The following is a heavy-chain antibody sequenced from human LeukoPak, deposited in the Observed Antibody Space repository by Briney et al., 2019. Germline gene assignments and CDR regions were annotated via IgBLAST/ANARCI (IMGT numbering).Heavy chain of an antibody. CDR3: ARDHSGSYYYYYYMDV. Sequence: GGSLRLSCAASGFTFRTSGMNWVRQAPGKGLEWVSYISSSGTTISYAQSVKGRFTITRDNAQNSVYLQMNSLRAEDTAVYYCARDHSGSYYYYYYMDVWGKGTTVTVSS. CDR1: GFTFRTSG. CDR2: ISSSGTTI. V-gene: IGHV3-48*01. D-gene: IGHD1-26*01. J-gene: IGHJ6*03.